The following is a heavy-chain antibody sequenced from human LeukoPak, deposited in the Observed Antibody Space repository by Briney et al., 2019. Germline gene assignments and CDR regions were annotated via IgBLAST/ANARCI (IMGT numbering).Heavy chain of an antibody. CDR2: INHSGST. D-gene: IGHD6-13*01. V-gene: IGHV4-39*06. J-gene: IGHJ6*03. CDR1: GGSISSSSYY. CDR3: ARGTIGYSSSWYVRYYYYYMDV. Sequence: SSETLSLTCTVSGGSISSSSYYWSWIRQPPGKGLEWIGEINHSGSTNYNPSLKSRVTISVDTSKNQFTLNLSSVTSADTAVYYCARGTIGYSSSWYVRYYYYYMDVWGKGTTVTVSS.